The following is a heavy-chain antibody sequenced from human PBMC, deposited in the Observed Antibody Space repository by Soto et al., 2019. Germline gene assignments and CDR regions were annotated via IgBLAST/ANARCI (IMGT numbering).Heavy chain of an antibody. V-gene: IGHV4-4*02. CDR2: IYHSGST. J-gene: IGHJ3*02. CDR1: GGSISSSNW. Sequence: SETLSLTCAVSGGSISSSNWWSWVRQPPGKGLEWIGEIYHSGSTNYNPSLKSRVTISVDKSKNQFSLKLSSVTAADTAVYYCASLGYGTNGVCYDAFDIWGQGTMVTVSS. D-gene: IGHD2-8*01. CDR3: ASLGYGTNGVCYDAFDI.